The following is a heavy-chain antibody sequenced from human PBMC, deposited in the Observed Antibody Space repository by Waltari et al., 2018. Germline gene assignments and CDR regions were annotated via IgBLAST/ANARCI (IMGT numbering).Heavy chain of an antibody. D-gene: IGHD3-10*01. Sequence: QVQLQEXGPGXVKPSXTLSLTCSVSGSSINTYYWIWIRQPPGKGLEYIGFIYSSGSXXYXPSFXSXVXISLDXSXNQFSLKLTSVTAAXTXVXYCARGGLTMXSNWXDXXGXGXLVTVSS. V-gene: IGHV4-59*01. CDR2: IYSSGSX. J-gene: IGHJ5*02. CDR3: ARGGLTMXSNWXDX. CDR1: GSSINTYY.